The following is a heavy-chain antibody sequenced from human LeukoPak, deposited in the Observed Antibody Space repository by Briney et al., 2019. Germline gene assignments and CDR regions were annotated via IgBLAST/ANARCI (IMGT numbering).Heavy chain of an antibody. Sequence: GGSLRLSCAASGFTFSGSAMHWVRQAYVKGLEWVGRIRGKANTYATAYAASVKGRLTISRDDSKNTAYLQMNSLKTEDTAVYYCTSAYYDFWSGYSQALDYWGQGTLVTVSS. CDR1: GFTFSGSA. J-gene: IGHJ4*02. D-gene: IGHD3-3*01. CDR3: TSAYYDFWSGYSQALDY. CDR2: IRGKANTYAT. V-gene: IGHV3-73*01.